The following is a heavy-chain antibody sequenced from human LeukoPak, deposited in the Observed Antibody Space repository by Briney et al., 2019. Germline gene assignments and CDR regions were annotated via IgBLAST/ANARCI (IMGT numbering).Heavy chain of an antibody. V-gene: IGHV1-18*01. D-gene: IGHD2-2*01. CDR1: GYTFTSYG. CDR3: ARARYCSSTSCWAPALYYYYGMDV. Sequence: ASVKVSCKASGYTFTSYGISWVRQAPGQGLEWMGWISAYNGSTNYAQKLQGRVTMTTDTSTSTAYMELRSLRSDDTAVYYCARARYCSSTSCWAPALYYYYGMDVWGQGTTVTVSS. J-gene: IGHJ6*02. CDR2: ISAYNGST.